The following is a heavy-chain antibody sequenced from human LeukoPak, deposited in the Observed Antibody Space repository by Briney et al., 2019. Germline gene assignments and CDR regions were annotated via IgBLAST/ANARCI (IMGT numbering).Heavy chain of an antibody. Sequence: SETLSLTCTVSGVSISSSSYYWGWIRQPPGKGLEWIGSIYYSGSTYYNPSLKSRVTISVDTSKNQFSLKLSSVTAADTAVYYCAAPGAMNAFDIWGQGTMVTVSS. D-gene: IGHD2-2*01. V-gene: IGHV4-39*01. CDR2: IYYSGST. CDR1: GVSISSSSYY. J-gene: IGHJ3*02. CDR3: AAPGAMNAFDI.